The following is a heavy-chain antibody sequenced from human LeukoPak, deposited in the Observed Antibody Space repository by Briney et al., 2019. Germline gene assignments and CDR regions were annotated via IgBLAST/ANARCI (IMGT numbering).Heavy chain of an antibody. D-gene: IGHD1-26*01. J-gene: IGHJ4*02. V-gene: IGHV3-23*01. CDR1: GFTLCSHA. CDR2: ISYGGGST. CDR3: AKDVADSGRYWDKFDY. Sequence: PGGSLRLSCAASGFTLCSHAMSWVRQAPGKGLEWVSGISYGGGSTYYADSVKGRFTISRDNSKNTLFLQMNSLRAEDTAVYYCAKDVADSGRYWDKFDYWGLGTQVTVSS.